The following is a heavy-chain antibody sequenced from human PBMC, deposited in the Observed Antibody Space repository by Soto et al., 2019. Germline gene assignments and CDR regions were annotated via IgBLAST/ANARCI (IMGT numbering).Heavy chain of an antibody. D-gene: IGHD3-16*02. CDR3: ARTVIGGFDY. Sequence: SETLSLTCAVYGGSFSGYYWSWIRQPPGKGLEWIGEINHSGSTNYNPSLKSRVTISVDTSKNQFSLKLSSVTAADTAVYYCARTVIGGFDYWGQGTLVTVSS. CDR1: GGSFSGYY. CDR2: INHSGST. J-gene: IGHJ4*02. V-gene: IGHV4-34*01.